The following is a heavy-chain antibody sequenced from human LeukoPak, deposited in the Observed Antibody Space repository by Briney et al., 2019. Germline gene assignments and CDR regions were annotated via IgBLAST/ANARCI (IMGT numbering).Heavy chain of an antibody. V-gene: IGHV5-51*01. CDR1: GYSFTSYW. J-gene: IGHJ3*02. D-gene: IGHD6-19*01. Sequence: GESLKISCKGSGYSFTSYWIAWVRQMPGKGLEWMGIIYPGDSDTRYSPSFQGQVTISAGKSSSTAYLQWSSLKVSDTAMYYCARHKAVAGLDAFDIWGQGTMVTVSS. CDR2: IYPGDSDT. CDR3: ARHKAVAGLDAFDI.